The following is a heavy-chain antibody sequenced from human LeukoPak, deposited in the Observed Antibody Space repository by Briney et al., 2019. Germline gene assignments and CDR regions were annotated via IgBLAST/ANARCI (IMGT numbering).Heavy chain of an antibody. CDR1: GGSISSYS. CDR3: ARAMDSGDYSFDY. Sequence: SETLSLTCTVSGGSISSYSWGWIRQPPGKGLEWIGYIYYSGSTNYNPSLKSRVTISLDTSKSQFSLRVSSVTAADTAVYYCARAMDSGDYSFDYWGQGTLVTVSS. D-gene: IGHD4-17*01. CDR2: IYYSGST. J-gene: IGHJ4*02. V-gene: IGHV4-59*01.